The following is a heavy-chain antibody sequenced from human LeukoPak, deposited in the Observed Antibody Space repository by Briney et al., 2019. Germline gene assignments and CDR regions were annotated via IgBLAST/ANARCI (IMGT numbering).Heavy chain of an antibody. D-gene: IGHD6-13*01. CDR3: ARSYGSSFLYFDY. Sequence: PSETLSLTCTVSGGSISSYYWSWIRQPPGKGLEWIGYIYYGGATTYNPSLKSRVTISVDTSNNLFSLKLTSVTSADTAVYYCARSYGSSFLYFDYWGQGTLVTVSS. CDR2: IYYGGAT. J-gene: IGHJ4*02. CDR1: GGSISSYY. V-gene: IGHV4-59*01.